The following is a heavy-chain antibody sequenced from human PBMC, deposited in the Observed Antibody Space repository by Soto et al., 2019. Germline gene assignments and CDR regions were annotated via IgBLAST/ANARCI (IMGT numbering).Heavy chain of an antibody. Sequence: QVHLQQWGAGLLKPSETLSLTCAVYGGSVNGYYWNWIRQPPGKGLEWIVEINHTGGTHYNLSLRIRGTMSVNTSKNQFSPWLSSVTAAGSAIYYVATRITVFEVLIPPFNPCGQGTQVIVAS. CDR2: INHTGGT. CDR3: ATRITVFEVLIPPFNP. CDR1: GGSVNGYY. J-gene: IGHJ5*02. D-gene: IGHD3-3*01. V-gene: IGHV4-34*02.